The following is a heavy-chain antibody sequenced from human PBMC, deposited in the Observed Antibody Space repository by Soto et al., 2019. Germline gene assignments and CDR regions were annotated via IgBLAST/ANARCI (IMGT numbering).Heavy chain of an antibody. Sequence: SETLSLTCTVSGGSISSYYWSWIRQPPGKGLEWIGYIYYSGSTNYNPSLKSRVTISVDTSKNQFSLKLSSVTAADTAVYYCARFNDYGDYNFDYWGQGTVVTVSS. CDR3: ARFNDYGDYNFDY. CDR2: IYYSGST. V-gene: IGHV4-59*01. D-gene: IGHD4-17*01. J-gene: IGHJ4*02. CDR1: GGSISSYY.